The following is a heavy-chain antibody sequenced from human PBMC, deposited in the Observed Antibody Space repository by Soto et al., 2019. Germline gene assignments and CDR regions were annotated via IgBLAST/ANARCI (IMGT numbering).Heavy chain of an antibody. CDR2: ISWNSGSI. Sequence: GGSLRLSCAASGFTFDDYVMHWVRQAPGKGLEWVSGISWNSGSIGYADSVKGRFTISRDNAKNSLYLQMNSLRAEDTALYYCAKDMGGSYDYYYYGMDVWGQGTTVTVS. J-gene: IGHJ6*02. V-gene: IGHV3-9*01. D-gene: IGHD1-26*01. CDR1: GFTFDDYV. CDR3: AKDMGGSYDYYYYGMDV.